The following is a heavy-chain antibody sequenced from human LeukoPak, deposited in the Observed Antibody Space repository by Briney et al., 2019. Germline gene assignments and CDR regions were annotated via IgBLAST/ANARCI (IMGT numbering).Heavy chain of an antibody. D-gene: IGHD2-15*01. CDR2: IYYSGST. CDR3: ARGPQYCSDGSCYSYAFDI. J-gene: IGHJ3*02. V-gene: IGHV4-59*01. CDR1: GGSISTSY. Sequence: SETLSLTCTVSGGSISTSYWSWIRQPPGKGLESIGYIYYSGSTNYNHSLKSRVTISVDTSKNQFSLKLSSVTAADTAVYYCARGPQYCSDGSCYSYAFDIWGQGTMVTVSS.